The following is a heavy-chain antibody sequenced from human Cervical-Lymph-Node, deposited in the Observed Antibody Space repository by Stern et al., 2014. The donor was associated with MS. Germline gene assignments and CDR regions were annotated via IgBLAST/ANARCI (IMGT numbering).Heavy chain of an antibody. CDR2: ILPGGSDI. CDR1: GYTFTSYW. V-gene: IGHV5-51*01. CDR3: ARQRYFDY. Sequence: EVQLVESGPEVKRPGESLKISCQASGYTFTSYWIGWVRQMPGKGLGWIAIILPGGSDIRYSPSFQGQVTISADKSSSTAYWQWNNLKASDAAIYYCARQRYFDYWGQGTLVTVSS. J-gene: IGHJ4*02.